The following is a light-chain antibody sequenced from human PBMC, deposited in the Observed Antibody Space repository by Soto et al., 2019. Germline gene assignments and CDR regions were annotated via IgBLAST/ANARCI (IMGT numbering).Light chain of an antibody. CDR1: NSNIGIKT. V-gene: IGLV1-44*01. Sequence: QSVLTQPPSASGTPGQSATISCSGSNSNIGIKTVSWYQHLPGTAPKVLIYSNDQWPSGVPDRFSGSKSGTSASLAISGLQSEDEADYYCAAWDDSLNAVVFGGGTKLTVL. J-gene: IGLJ2*01. CDR2: SND. CDR3: AAWDDSLNAVV.